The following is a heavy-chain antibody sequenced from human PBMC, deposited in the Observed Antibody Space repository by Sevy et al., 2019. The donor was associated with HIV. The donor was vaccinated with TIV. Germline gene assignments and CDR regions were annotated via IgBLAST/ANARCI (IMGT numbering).Heavy chain of an antibody. CDR1: GFTFSKYS. CDR3: AREGCTKPHDY. CDR2: LSFGCGRI. D-gene: IGHD2-8*01. Sequence: GGSLRLSCAASGFTFSKYSMSWVRQAPGKGLEWVSTLSFGCGRINYADSVKGRFTISRDDSKNTLYLQMNSLGADDTAVYYSAREGCTKPHDYWGQGTLVTVSS. J-gene: IGHJ4*02. V-gene: IGHV3-23*01.